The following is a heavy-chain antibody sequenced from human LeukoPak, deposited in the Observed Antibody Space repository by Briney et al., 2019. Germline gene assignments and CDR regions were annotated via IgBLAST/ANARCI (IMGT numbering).Heavy chain of an antibody. V-gene: IGHV4-59*08. D-gene: IGHD2-2*01. CDR1: GGSISSYY. J-gene: IGHJ1*01. CDR2: IYYSGST. CDR3: ARLYCSSTSCYLNGYVQH. Sequence: KPSETLSLTCSVSGGSISSYYWSWIRQPPGKGLEWIGYIYYSGSTYYNPSLKSRVTISVDTSKNEFSLKLSSVTAADTAVYYCARLYCSSTSCYLNGYVQHWGQGTLVTVSS.